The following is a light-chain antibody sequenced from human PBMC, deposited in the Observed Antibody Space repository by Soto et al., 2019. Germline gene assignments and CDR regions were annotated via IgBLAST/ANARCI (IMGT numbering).Light chain of an antibody. CDR1: NIGRKI. CDR2: DDD. V-gene: IGLV3-21*02. Sequence: SYVLTQPPSVSVAPGQTATITCGGDNIGRKIVHWYQHNPGQAPVLVVHDDDDRPSGIPERFSGSNSGQTATLTISRVEAGDEADYYCQVWVGPSERIFGGGTKLTVL. CDR3: QVWVGPSERI. J-gene: IGLJ2*01.